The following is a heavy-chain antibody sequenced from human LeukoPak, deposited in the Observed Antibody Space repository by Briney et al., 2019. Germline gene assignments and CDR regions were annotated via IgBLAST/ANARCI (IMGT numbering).Heavy chain of an antibody. D-gene: IGHD6-13*01. Sequence: GGSLRLSCATSGFTFSGYYMNWVRQAPGKGLEWVSSISSSASDIYYADSLKGRFTISRDNAKNSLYLQMNSLRAEDTAVYYCARVQHSSSWLDYWGQGTLVTVSS. V-gene: IGHV3-21*01. CDR3: ARVQHSSSWLDY. CDR1: GFTFSGYY. J-gene: IGHJ4*02. CDR2: ISSSASDI.